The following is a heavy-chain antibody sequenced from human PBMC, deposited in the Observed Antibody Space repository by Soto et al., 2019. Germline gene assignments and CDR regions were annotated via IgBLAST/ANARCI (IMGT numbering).Heavy chain of an antibody. CDR1: GFSLTTRGVG. Sequence: QITLKESGPTLVKPTQTLTLTCTFSGFSLTTRGVGVGWIRQPPGKALECLALIYLDDDKRYSPSLQSRLSTTKDTSKNPVVLTMTNVDPVDTATYYCAHIPNYYQYDWFDPWGQGTLVSVSS. J-gene: IGHJ5*02. CDR2: IYLDDDK. CDR3: AHIPNYYQYDWFDP. V-gene: IGHV2-5*02. D-gene: IGHD3-16*01.